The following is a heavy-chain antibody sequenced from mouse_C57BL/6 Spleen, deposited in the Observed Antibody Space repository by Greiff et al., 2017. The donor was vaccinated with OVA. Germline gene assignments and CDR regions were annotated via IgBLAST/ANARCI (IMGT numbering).Heavy chain of an antibody. J-gene: IGHJ3*01. Sequence: DVKLVESGGGLVKPGGSLKLSCAASGFTFSSYTMSWVRQTPEKRLEWVATISGGGGNTYYPDSVKGRFTISRDNAKNTLYLQMSSLRSEDTALYYCARLGGYLSSWFAYWGQGTLVTVSA. CDR2: ISGGGGNT. CDR3: ARLGGYLSSWFAY. CDR1: GFTFSSYT. V-gene: IGHV5-9*01. D-gene: IGHD2-2*01.